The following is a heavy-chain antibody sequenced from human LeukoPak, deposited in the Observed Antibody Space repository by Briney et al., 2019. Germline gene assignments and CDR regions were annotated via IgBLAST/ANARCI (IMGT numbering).Heavy chain of an antibody. CDR1: LYTVTTYS. J-gene: IGHJ4*02. CDR2: ISASNGNT. D-gene: IGHD2-15*01. CDR3: ARASYCSDSSCYSDY. Sequence: ASVKVSCKASLYTVTTYSASWMRQAPGQGLEWMGWISASNGNTISAQKVKGRGTMTTDTSSSTAYLELRSLKSDDTAVYYCARASYCSDSSCYSDYWGQGTLVTVSS. V-gene: IGHV1-18*01.